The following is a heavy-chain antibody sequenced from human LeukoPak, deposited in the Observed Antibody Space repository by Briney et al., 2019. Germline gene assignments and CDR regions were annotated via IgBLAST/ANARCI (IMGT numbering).Heavy chain of an antibody. J-gene: IGHJ3*02. CDR3: ARGPGGGGAFDI. V-gene: IGHV6-1*01. D-gene: IGHD3-10*01. CDR2: TYYRSKLYN. CDR1: GDSVSSNTAA. Sequence: SQTLSLTCVISGDSVSSNTAAWNWIRQSPSRGLEWLGRTYYRSKLYNDYAVSVKSRITINPDTSKNQFSLQLNSVTPDDTAVYYCARGPGGGGAFDIWGQGTMVTVSS.